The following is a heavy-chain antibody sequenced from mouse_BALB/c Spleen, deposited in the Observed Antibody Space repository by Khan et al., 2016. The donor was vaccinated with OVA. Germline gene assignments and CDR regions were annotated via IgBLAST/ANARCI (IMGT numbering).Heavy chain of an antibody. CDR2: IWGDGTT. J-gene: IGHJ3*01. V-gene: IGHV2-6-7*01. CDR3: ARDDDWDWFPY. CDR1: GFSLTGNG. D-gene: IGHD4-1*01. Sequence: VKLLESGPGLVAPSQSLSITCSVSGFSLTGNGINWVRQPPGKGLEWLGTIWGDGTTDYNSALKSRLTITKDNSKSQVFFKMNSLQTDDTARYYYARDDDWDWFPYWGQGTLVTVSP.